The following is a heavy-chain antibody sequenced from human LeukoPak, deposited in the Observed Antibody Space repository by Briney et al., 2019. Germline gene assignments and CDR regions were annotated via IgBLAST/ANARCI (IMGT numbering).Heavy chain of an antibody. CDR3: AKDHMYSSSSSWFVP. CDR2: VSGSGENV. D-gene: IGHD6-6*01. J-gene: IGHJ5*02. CDR1: GFAFYSSA. V-gene: IGHV3-23*01. Sequence: PAGTLSLSCTASGFAFYSSALAWIRLGPGKGLEWVSGVSGSGENVHFADSVEGRFTITRDNSKNTLHQEMHSLRAEDTAVYYCAKDHMYSSSSSWFVPWGQGTLVIVSS.